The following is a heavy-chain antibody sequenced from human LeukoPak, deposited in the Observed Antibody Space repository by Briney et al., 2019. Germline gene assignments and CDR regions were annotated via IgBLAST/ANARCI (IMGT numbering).Heavy chain of an antibody. J-gene: IGHJ5*02. Sequence: SETLSLTCAVYGGSFSGYYWSWIRQPPGKGLEWIGEINHSGSTNYNPSLKSRVTISVDTSKNQFSLKLSSVTAADTAVYYCARARFDPWGQGTLVTVSS. CDR3: ARARFDP. CDR1: GGSFSGYY. V-gene: IGHV4-34*01. CDR2: INHSGST.